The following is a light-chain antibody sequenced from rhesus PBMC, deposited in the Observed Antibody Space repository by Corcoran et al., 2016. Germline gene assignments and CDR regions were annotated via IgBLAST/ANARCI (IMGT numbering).Light chain of an antibody. CDR1: QGIAGW. J-gene: IGKJ1*01. V-gene: IGKV1-21*01. CDR3: QQYNGMPRT. CDR2: QAS. Sequence: DIQMTQSPSSLSASVGDRVTITCRASQGIAGWLAWYPQKPAKAPKLLVYQASNLQNGVPSRFSGSGYWSDFNLTIRSMPPENFATYYCQQYNGMPRTFGQGTRVEVK.